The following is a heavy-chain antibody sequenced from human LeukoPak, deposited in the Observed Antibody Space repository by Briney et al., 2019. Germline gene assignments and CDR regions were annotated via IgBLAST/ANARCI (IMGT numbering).Heavy chain of an antibody. CDR2: IYYSGST. J-gene: IGHJ4*02. CDR1: GGSISSGGYY. D-gene: IGHD1-26*01. V-gene: IGHV4-61*08. CDR3: ARMPPVGGSYVY. Sequence: SETLSLTCTVSGGSISSGGYYWSWIRQHPGKGLEWIGYIYYSGSTNYNPSLKSRVTISVDTSKNQFSLKLSSVTAADTAVYYCARMPPVGGSYVYWGQGTLVTVSS.